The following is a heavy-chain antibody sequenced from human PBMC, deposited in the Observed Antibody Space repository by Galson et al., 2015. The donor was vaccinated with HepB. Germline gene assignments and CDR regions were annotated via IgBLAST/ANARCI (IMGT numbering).Heavy chain of an antibody. V-gene: IGHV4-31*03. CDR2: IYYSGST. CDR1: GGSISSGGCY. D-gene: IGHD3-16*01. CDR3: ARDSPLGAASYWYFDL. Sequence: TLSLTCTVSGGSISSGGCYWSWIRQHPGKGLEWIGYIYYSGSTYYNPSLKSRVTISVDTSKNQFSLKLSSVTAADTAVYYCARDSPLGAASYWYFDLWGRGTLVTVSS. J-gene: IGHJ2*01.